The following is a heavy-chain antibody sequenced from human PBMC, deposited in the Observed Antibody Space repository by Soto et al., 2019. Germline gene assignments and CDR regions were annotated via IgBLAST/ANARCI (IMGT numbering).Heavy chain of an antibody. Sequence: SVKVSCKVSGDTFSTYSISWVRQAPGQGLEWLGGIIPILGTPSYAQRFQDRVTITADKSTSTAYMEVSSLRSEDTAVYYCARERSRYDRSGYYRPDYWGQGTLVTVSS. J-gene: IGHJ4*02. V-gene: IGHV1-69*08. D-gene: IGHD3-22*01. CDR3: ARERSRYDRSGYYRPDY. CDR2: IIPILGTP. CDR1: GDTFSTYS.